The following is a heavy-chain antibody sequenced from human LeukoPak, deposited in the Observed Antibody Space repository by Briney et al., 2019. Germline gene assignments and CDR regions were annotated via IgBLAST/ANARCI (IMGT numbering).Heavy chain of an antibody. CDR3: ARDYGGNSIDY. Sequence: GGSLRLSCAASEFTFSSYAMQWVSQAPGKGLEWVSVIYSGGSTYYADSVKGRFTISRHNSKNTLYLQMNSLRAEDTAVYYCARDYGGNSIDYWGQGTLVTVSS. CDR2: IYSGGST. D-gene: IGHD4-23*01. CDR1: EFTFSSYA. V-gene: IGHV3-53*04. J-gene: IGHJ4*02.